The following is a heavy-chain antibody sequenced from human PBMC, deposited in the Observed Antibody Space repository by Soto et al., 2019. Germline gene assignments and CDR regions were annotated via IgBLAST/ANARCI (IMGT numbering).Heavy chain of an antibody. CDR3: ARQHGSPGSYLGLDV. CDR2: IYPGDSDT. V-gene: IGHV5-51*01. J-gene: IGHJ6*02. CDR1: GYSFTSYW. Sequence: SLKISCKGSGYSFTSYWINWVRQMPGKGLEWMGIIYPGDSDTRYSPSFQGQVTISADKSIDTAYLQWRSLKASDTAVYYCARQHGSPGSYLGLDVWGQGTT. D-gene: IGHD1-26*01.